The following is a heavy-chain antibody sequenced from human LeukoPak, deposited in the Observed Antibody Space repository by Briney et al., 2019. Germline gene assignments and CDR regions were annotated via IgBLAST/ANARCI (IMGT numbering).Heavy chain of an antibody. D-gene: IGHD6-19*01. CDR1: GDSISSYY. CDR3: AKMSKGIAVAGIDY. CDR2: ISGSGGST. J-gene: IGHJ4*02. V-gene: IGHV3-23*01. Sequence: ETLSLTCTVSGDSISSYYWSWVRQAPGKGLEWVSAISGSGGSTYYADSVKGRFTISRDNSKNTPYLQMNSLRAEDTAVYYCAKMSKGIAVAGIDYWGQGTLVTVSS.